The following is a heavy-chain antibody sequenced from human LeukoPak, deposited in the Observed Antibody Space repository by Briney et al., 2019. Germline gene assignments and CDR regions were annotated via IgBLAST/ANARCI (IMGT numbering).Heavy chain of an antibody. V-gene: IGHV4-31*03. CDR2: IYYSGST. Sequence: PSETLSLTCTVSGGSISSGGYYWSWIRQHPGKGLEWIGYIYYSGSTYYNPSLKSRVTISVDTSKNQFSLKLSSVTAADTAVYYCASNYGDYGYYFDYWSQGTLVTVSS. CDR1: GGSISSGGYY. CDR3: ASNYGDYGYYFDY. D-gene: IGHD4-17*01. J-gene: IGHJ4*02.